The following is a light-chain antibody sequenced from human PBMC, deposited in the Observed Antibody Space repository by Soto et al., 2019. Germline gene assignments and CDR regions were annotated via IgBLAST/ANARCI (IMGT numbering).Light chain of an antibody. CDR2: KAS. CDR1: QSISTW. J-gene: IGKJ1*01. V-gene: IGKV1-5*03. Sequence: DIQMTQSPSTLSASVGDRVTITCRASQSISTWLVWFQQKPGKAPNVLIYKASTLPSGVPSRFSDSRSGTDFTLTINGLQPDDFATYYSQHSSGSSPRTFGQWTKVEL. CDR3: QHSSGSSPRT.